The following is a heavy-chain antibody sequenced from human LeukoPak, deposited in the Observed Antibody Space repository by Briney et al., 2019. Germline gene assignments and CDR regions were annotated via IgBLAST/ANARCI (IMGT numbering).Heavy chain of an antibody. CDR1: GYSFTSYL. D-gene: IGHD1-1*01. Sequence: GASVKVSCKGSGYSFTSYLIGWVRQMPGKGLEWMGIIYPGDSDTRYSPSFQGQVTISADKSISTAYLQWSSLKASDTAMYYCARQLERSTFDYWGQGTLVTVSS. V-gene: IGHV5-51*01. CDR3: ARQLERSTFDY. CDR2: IYPGDSDT. J-gene: IGHJ4*02.